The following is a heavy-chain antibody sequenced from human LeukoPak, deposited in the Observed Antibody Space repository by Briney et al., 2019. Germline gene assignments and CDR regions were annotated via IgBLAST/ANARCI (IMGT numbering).Heavy chain of an antibody. CDR3: ARDLPLRYFDWLPTIGGFDY. CDR2: ISGSGGST. Sequence: GGSLRLSCATSGFTFMNYAMSWVRQAPGKGLEWVSGISGSGGSTYYADSLKGRFTISRDNAKNSLYLQMNGLRAEDTAVYYCARDLPLRYFDWLPTIGGFDYWGQGTLVTVSS. CDR1: GFTFMNYA. J-gene: IGHJ4*02. D-gene: IGHD3-9*01. V-gene: IGHV3-23*01.